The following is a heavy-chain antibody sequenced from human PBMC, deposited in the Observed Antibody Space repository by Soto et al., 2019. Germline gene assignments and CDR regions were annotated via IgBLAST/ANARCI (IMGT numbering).Heavy chain of an antibody. CDR2: ISYDGSNK. J-gene: IGHJ4*02. D-gene: IGHD3-10*01. CDR1: GFTFSSYA. Sequence: VQLVESGGGLVQPGGSLRLSCAASGFTFSSYAMHWVRQAPGKGLEWVAVISYDGSNKYYADSVKGRFTISRDNSKNTLYLQMNSLRAEDTAVYYCARDFGFDYWGQGTLVTVSS. CDR3: ARDFGFDY. V-gene: IGHV3-30-3*01.